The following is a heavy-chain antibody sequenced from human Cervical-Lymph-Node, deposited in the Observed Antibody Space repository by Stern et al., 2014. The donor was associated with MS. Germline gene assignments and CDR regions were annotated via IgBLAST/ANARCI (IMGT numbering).Heavy chain of an antibody. J-gene: IGHJ5*02. CDR1: GFTFSLYD. CDR2: ISYAGDNK. V-gene: IGHV3-30*18. CDR3: AKDPRIYDSSGYLDA. D-gene: IGHD3-22*01. Sequence: DQLVESGGGVVQPGRSLRLSCAASGFTFSLYDMPWVRQAPGKGLEWVAVISYAGDNKFFTDSAKRPFTISRDSSKSTLYLQLNSLRPEDTAIYYCAKDPRIYDSSGYLDAWGQGTLVTVSS.